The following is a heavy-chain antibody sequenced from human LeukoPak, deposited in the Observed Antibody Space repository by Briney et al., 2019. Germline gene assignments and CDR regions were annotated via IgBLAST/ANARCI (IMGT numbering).Heavy chain of an antibody. D-gene: IGHD5-18*01. CDR2: IYYSGNT. V-gene: IGHV4-31*03. CDR3: ARESTPRRLDTAMVRFAY. Sequence: SQTLSLTCTVSGGSIIKGGYYGSWIRHHPGKGLEWGRYIYYSGNTYYNPSLKSRVTISVDTSKHQLYLKLRSLTAADTAVYYCARESTPRRLDTAMVRFAYWGQGTLVTVS. J-gene: IGHJ4*02. CDR1: GGSIIKGGYY.